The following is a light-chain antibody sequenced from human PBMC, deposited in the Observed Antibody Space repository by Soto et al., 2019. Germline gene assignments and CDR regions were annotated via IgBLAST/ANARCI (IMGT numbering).Light chain of an antibody. CDR3: QQRSNWPPIT. J-gene: IGKJ5*01. Sequence: EIVMTQSPATLSVSPGETATLSCRASQSVSSNLAWYQQKPGQAPRLLIYDASTRATGIPARFSGSGSGTDFTLTISSLEPEDFAVYYCQQRSNWPPITFGQGTRLEIK. V-gene: IGKV3-11*01. CDR1: QSVSSN. CDR2: DAS.